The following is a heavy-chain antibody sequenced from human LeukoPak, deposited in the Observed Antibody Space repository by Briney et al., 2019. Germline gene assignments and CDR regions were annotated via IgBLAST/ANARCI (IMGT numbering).Heavy chain of an antibody. CDR3: ARAWYSSSWYLVY. CDR2: INPNSGGT. Sequence: ASVKVSCKASGYTFTGYYMHWVRQAPGQGREWMGWINPNSGGTNYAQKFQGRVTMTRDTSISTAYMELSRLRSDDTAVYYCARAWYSSSWYLVYWGQGTLVTVSS. V-gene: IGHV1-2*02. CDR1: GYTFTGYY. J-gene: IGHJ4*02. D-gene: IGHD6-13*01.